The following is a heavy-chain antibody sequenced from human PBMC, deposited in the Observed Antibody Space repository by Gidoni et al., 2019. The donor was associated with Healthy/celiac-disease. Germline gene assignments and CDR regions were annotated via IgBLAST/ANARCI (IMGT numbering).Heavy chain of an antibody. V-gene: IGHV1-69*01. CDR3: ARVKSGNSVGYYYYGMDV. D-gene: IGHD2-21*02. J-gene: IGHJ6*02. CDR1: GGTFSSSA. CDR2: IIPIFGTA. Sequence: QVQLVQSGAAVKKPGSSVKVSCKASGGTFSSSAISWVRQAPGQGLEWMGGIIPIFGTANYAQKFQGRVTITADESTSTAYMELSSLRSEDTAVYYCARVKSGNSVGYYYYGMDVWGQGTTVTVSS.